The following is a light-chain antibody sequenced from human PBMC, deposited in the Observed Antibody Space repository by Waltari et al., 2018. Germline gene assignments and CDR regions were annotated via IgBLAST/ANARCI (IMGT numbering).Light chain of an antibody. Sequence: SYELTQPSSVSVSPGQTARITCPGDVLAKKNVRWFQQKPGQAPVLVIYKDSERPSGIPERFAGSSSGTTVTLTISGAQVEDEADYYCYSAADYRGVFGGGTKLTVL. CDR3: YSAADYRGV. CDR2: KDS. V-gene: IGLV3-27*01. CDR1: VLAKKN. J-gene: IGLJ3*02.